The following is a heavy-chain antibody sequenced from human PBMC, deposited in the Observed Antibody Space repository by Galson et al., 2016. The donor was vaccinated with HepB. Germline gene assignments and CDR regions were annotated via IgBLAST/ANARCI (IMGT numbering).Heavy chain of an antibody. Sequence: SLRLSCAVSGFTFSSYWMSWVRQAPGKGLEWVAKIKQDGSEKYYVESVKGRFTISRDNAKNSLYLQMNSLRAEDTAVYYCARDLNRAYVSYDHFDYWGQGTLVTVSS. CDR3: ARDLNRAYVSYDHFDY. J-gene: IGHJ4*02. D-gene: IGHD5-12*01. CDR1: GFTFSSYW. V-gene: IGHV3-7*01. CDR2: IKQDGSEK.